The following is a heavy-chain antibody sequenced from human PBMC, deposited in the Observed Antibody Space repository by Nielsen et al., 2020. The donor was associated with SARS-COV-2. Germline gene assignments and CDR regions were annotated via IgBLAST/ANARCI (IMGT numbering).Heavy chain of an antibody. CDR3: AKEGNSGSAYDQ. CDR2: IWYDGSNK. V-gene: IGHV3-33*06. J-gene: IGHJ5*02. D-gene: IGHD1-26*01. CDR1: GFTFSSYG. Sequence: GESLKISCAASGFTFSSYGMHWVRQAPGKGLEWVAVIWYDGSNKYYADSVKGRFTISRDNSKNTLYLQMNSLRAEDTALYYCAKEGNSGSAYDQWGQGTLVTVSS.